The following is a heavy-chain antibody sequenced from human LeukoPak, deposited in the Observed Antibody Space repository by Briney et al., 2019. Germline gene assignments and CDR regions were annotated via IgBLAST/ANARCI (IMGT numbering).Heavy chain of an antibody. CDR3: AKATGSTPYYDILTGYYPNAEYFQH. J-gene: IGHJ1*01. D-gene: IGHD3-9*01. CDR1: GFTFSSYA. V-gene: IGHV3-30*18. Sequence: GGSLRLSCAAPGFTFSSYAMGWVRQAPGKGLEWVAFISYVGSNKYYADSVKGRFTISRDNSKNTLYLQMNSLRAEDTAVYYCAKATGSTPYYDILTGYYPNAEYFQHWGQGTLVTVSS. CDR2: ISYVGSNK.